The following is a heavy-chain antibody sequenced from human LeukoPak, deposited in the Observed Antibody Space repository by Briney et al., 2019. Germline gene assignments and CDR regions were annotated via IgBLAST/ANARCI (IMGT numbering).Heavy chain of an antibody. V-gene: IGHV3-30*02. CDR3: AKDQAGG. D-gene: IGHD6-19*01. J-gene: IGHJ4*02. CDR1: GFIFSDYG. Sequence: PGGSLRLSCEASGFIFSDYGMHWVRQGPGKGLEWVAFILYDGSEKYYADSVKGRFTVSRDNSKNTMYLQMNSLTTEDTAVYYCAKDQAGGWGQGAPVTVSS. CDR2: ILYDGSEK.